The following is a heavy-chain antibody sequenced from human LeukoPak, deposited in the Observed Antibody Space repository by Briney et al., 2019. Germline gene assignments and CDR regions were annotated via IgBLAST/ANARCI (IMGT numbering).Heavy chain of an antibody. CDR2: INPNSGAT. J-gene: IGHJ3*02. Sequence: ASVKVSCKASGYTFTDYYIHWVRQAPGQGLEWVGWINPNSGATDYAQKFQGRVTMTRDTSINTAFMDLSRLRSDDTAVYYCAREYGIGNAFDIWGRGTMVTVSS. CDR3: AREYGIGNAFDI. D-gene: IGHD1-26*01. V-gene: IGHV1-2*02. CDR1: GYTFTDYY.